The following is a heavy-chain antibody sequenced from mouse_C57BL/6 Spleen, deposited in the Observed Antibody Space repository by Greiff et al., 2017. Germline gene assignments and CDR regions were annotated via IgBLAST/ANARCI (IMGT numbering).Heavy chain of an antibody. J-gene: IGHJ4*01. CDR1: GYTFTSYW. Sequence: VQLQQPGAELVMPGASVKLSCKASGYTFTSYWMHWVKQRPGQGLEWIGEIDPSDSYTNYNQKFKGKSTLTVDKSSSTAYMQLSSLTSEDSAVYYCARTATYDASSTGAMDYWGQGTSVTVSS. CDR3: ARTATYDASSTGAMDY. D-gene: IGHD1-2*01. CDR2: IDPSDSYT. V-gene: IGHV1-69*01.